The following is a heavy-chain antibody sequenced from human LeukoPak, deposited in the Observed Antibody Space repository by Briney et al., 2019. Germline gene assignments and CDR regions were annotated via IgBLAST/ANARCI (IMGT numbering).Heavy chain of an antibody. CDR2: INPNSGGT. D-gene: IGHD2-15*01. J-gene: IGHJ3*02. CDR1: GYTFTGYY. CDR3: AREALAGIVDAFDI. V-gene: IGHV1-2*02. Sequence: VASVKVSCKASGYTFTGYYMHWVRQAPGQGLEWMGWINPNSGGTNYAQKFQGRVTMTRDTSISTAYMELSRLRSDDTAVYYCAREALAGIVDAFDIWGQGTMVTVSS.